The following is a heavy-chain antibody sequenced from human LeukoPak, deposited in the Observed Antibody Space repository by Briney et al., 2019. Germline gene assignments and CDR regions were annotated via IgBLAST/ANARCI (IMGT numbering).Heavy chain of an antibody. V-gene: IGHV1-2*02. CDR3: ARDPGGGVYSGYDTGY. J-gene: IGHJ4*02. CDR1: GYTFTGYY. Sequence: ASVKVSCKASGYTFTGYYMHWVRPAPGQGLEWMGWINPNSGGTNYAQKFQGRVTMTRDTSISTAYMELSRLRSDDTAVYYCARDPGGGVYSGYDTGYWGQGTLVTVSS. CDR2: INPNSGGT. D-gene: IGHD5-12*01.